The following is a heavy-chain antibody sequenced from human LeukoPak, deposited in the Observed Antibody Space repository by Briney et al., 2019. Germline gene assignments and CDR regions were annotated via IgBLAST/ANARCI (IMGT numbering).Heavy chain of an antibody. D-gene: IGHD3-22*01. Sequence: GESLKISCKGSGYSFSSDWIGWVRQKPGKGLEWMGIIYPGDSDTRYSPSFQGQVTMSVDKSINTAYLQWSSLKASDTAMYYCARRRADYYDSSGYYDYWGQGTLVTVSS. V-gene: IGHV5-51*01. J-gene: IGHJ4*02. CDR2: IYPGDSDT. CDR1: GYSFSSDW. CDR3: ARRRADYYDSSGYYDY.